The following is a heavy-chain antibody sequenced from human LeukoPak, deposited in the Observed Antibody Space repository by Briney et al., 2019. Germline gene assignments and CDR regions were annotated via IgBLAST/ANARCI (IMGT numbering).Heavy chain of an antibody. D-gene: IGHD2-2*01. Sequence: SETLSLTCAVSGGSISSNNWWSWVRQPPGEGLEWIGEIYHSGSTNYNPSLKSRVTISVDKSKNQFSLKLSSVIAADTAVYYCARISSVIPAAPGWFDPWGQGTLVTVSS. CDR2: IYHSGST. J-gene: IGHJ5*02. V-gene: IGHV4-4*02. CDR1: GGSISSNNW. CDR3: ARISSVIPAAPGWFDP.